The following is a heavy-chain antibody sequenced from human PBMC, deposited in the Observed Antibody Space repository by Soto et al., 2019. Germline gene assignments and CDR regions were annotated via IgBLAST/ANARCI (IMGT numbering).Heavy chain of an antibody. V-gene: IGHV1-69*13. CDR1: GGTFSNYA. Sequence: ASVKVSCKASGGTFSNYAISWVRQAPGQGLGWMGGIIPIFGTANYAQKFQGRVTITADESTSTAYMELSSLRSEDTAVYYCARAYGDYPSYYYGMDVWGQGTTVTVSS. CDR2: IIPIFGTA. J-gene: IGHJ6*02. D-gene: IGHD4-17*01. CDR3: ARAYGDYPSYYYGMDV.